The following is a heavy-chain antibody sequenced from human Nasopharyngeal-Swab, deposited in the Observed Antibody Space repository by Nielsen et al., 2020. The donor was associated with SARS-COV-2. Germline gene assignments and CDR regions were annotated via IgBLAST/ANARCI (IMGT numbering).Heavy chain of an antibody. D-gene: IGHD3-10*01. CDR3: ARMRGDFLWFGELSSYYMDV. V-gene: IGHV3-11*01. J-gene: IGHJ6*03. CDR1: GFTFSDYY. Sequence: GGPLRLSCAASGFTFSDYYMSWIRQAPGKGLEWGPYISSGGSTITSEAAVKGRFTISRDNAKNSLYLQMNSLTGEDTAVYYCARMRGDFLWFGELSSYYMDVWGKGTTVTVSS. CDR2: ISSGGSTI.